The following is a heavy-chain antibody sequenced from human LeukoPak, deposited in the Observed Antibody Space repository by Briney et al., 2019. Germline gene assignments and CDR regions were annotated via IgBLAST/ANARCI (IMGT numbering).Heavy chain of an antibody. CDR3: AKDPYSYGPYGMDV. Sequence: GGSLRLSCAASGFTFNDYYMSWIRQAPGKGLEWISYISGSDSFTNYADSVKGRFTISRDNSKNTLYLEMNSLRAEDTAVYYCAKDPYSYGPYGMDVWGQGTTVTVSS. V-gene: IGHV3-11*06. CDR1: GFTFNDYY. CDR2: ISGSDSFT. J-gene: IGHJ6*02. D-gene: IGHD5-18*01.